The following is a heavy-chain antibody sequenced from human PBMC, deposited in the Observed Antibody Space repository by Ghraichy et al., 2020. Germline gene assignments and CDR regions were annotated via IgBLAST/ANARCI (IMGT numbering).Heavy chain of an antibody. CDR3: ARRNYDSSGYYEGAFDI. CDR2: IYSGGST. CDR1: GFTVSSNY. Sequence: GESLNISCAASGFTVSSNYMSWVRQAPGKGLEWVSVIYSGGSTYYADSVKGRFTISRDNSKNTLYLQMNSLRAEDTAVYYCARRNYDSSGYYEGAFDIWGQGTMVTVSS. D-gene: IGHD3-22*01. V-gene: IGHV3-66*01. J-gene: IGHJ3*02.